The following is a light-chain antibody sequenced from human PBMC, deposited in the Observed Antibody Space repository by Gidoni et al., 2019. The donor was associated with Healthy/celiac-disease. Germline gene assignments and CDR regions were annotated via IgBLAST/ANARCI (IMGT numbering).Light chain of an antibody. V-gene: IGKV3-15*01. CDR3: QQYNNWPPWT. CDR2: GAS. CDR1: QSVSSN. J-gene: IGKJ1*01. Sequence: EIVMTQSPATLSVSPGERATLSCRASQSVSSNLAWYQQKPGRAPRLLIYGASTRATVIPAMFSGSWSGTEFTLTNSSLQSEDFAVYCCQQYNNWPPWTFGQGTKVEIK.